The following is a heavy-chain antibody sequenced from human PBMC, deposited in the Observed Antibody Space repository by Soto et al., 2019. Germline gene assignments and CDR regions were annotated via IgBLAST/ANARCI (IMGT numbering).Heavy chain of an antibody. V-gene: IGHV4-34*01. J-gene: IGHJ6*03. CDR1: GGSFSGYY. D-gene: IGHD2-15*01. Sequence: QVQLQQWGAGLLKPSETLSLTCAVYGGSFSGYYWSWIRQPPGKVLEWIGEINHSGSTNYNPSLKSRVTISVDTSKNQFSLKLSSVTAADTAVYYCARGCYYYYYYYMYVWGKGTTVTVSS. CDR3: ARGCYYYYYYYMYV. CDR2: INHSGST.